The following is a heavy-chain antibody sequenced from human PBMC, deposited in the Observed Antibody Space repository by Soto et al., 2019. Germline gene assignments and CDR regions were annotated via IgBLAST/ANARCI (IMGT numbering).Heavy chain of an antibody. CDR3: ARDPLYGMDV. J-gene: IGHJ6*02. V-gene: IGHV1-18*01. CDR2: ISAYNGNT. CDR1: GFTFTSYA. Sequence: ASVTVSCQASGFTFTSYAISWVRQAPGQGLEWMGWISAYNGNTNYAQNLQGRVTMTTDTSTSTVYMELRSLKSDDTAVYYCARDPLYGMDVWGQGTTVTVSS.